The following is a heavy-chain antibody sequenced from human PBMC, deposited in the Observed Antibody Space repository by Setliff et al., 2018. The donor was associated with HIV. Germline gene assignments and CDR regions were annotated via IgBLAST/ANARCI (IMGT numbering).Heavy chain of an antibody. V-gene: IGHV4-59*01. J-gene: IGHJ3*01. CDR1: GVSISSNY. CDR3: ARDGYISDAFDV. Sequence: PSETLSLTCTVSGVSISSNYWSWIRLPPGKGLEWIGNIYYSGSTNYNPSLESRITISVDTSKNQFSLKLSSVTAADTAVYYCARDGYISDAFDVWGHGTRVTVSS. CDR2: IYYSGST. D-gene: IGHD5-12*01.